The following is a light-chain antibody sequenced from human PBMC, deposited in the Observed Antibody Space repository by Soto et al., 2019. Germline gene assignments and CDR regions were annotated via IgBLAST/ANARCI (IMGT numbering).Light chain of an antibody. J-gene: IGLJ1*01. CDR2: DVT. CDR1: SSDVGGYNY. V-gene: IGLV2-14*03. CDR3: CSYTSSSTYV. Sequence: QSALTQPASLSGSPGQSITFSCTGTSSDVGGYNYVSWYQQHPGKAPKLMIYDVTNRPSGVSDRFSGSKSGNTASLTISGLQAEDEADYYCCSYTSSSTYVFGTGSKVTVL.